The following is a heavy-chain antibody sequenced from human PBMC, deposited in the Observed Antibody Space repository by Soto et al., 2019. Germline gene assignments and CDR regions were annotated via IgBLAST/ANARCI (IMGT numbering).Heavy chain of an antibody. CDR2: ISSSGSSI. V-gene: IGHV3-48*03. CDR3: ARDSTPYGMDV. Sequence: EVQLVESGGGLVQPGGPLRLSCAASGFTFSSYEMNWVRQAPGKGLEWVSYISSSGSSIYYADSVKGRFIISRDNAKNSLYLQMNSLRAEDTAVYYCARDSTPYGMDVWGQGTTVTVSS. D-gene: IGHD3-3*02. CDR1: GFTFSSYE. J-gene: IGHJ6*02.